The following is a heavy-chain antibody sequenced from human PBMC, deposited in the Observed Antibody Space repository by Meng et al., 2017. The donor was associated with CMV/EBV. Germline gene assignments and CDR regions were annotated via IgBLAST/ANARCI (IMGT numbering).Heavy chain of an antibody. V-gene: IGHV1-2*02. CDR2: INPNSGGT. D-gene: IGHD2-2*01. CDR3: AGEDIVVVPAATYNWFDP. J-gene: IGHJ5*02. CDR1: GYTFTGYY. Sequence: ASVKVSCKASGYTFTGYYMHWVRQAPGQGLEWMGWINPNSGGTNYAQKFQGRVTMTRDTSISTAYMELSRLRSDDTAVYYCAGEDIVVVPAATYNWFDPWGQGTLVTVSS.